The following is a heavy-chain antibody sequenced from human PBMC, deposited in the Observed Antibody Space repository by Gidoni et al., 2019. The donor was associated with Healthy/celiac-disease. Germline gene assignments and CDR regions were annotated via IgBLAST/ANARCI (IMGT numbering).Heavy chain of an antibody. J-gene: IGHJ5*02. CDR3: ARERVTGTTVRGVPFDP. D-gene: IGHD3-10*01. CDR1: GITFSAYY. V-gene: IGHV3-11*06. CDR2: ISSSSSYT. Sequence: VQLVESGGGLVKPGGSLVLSCSTSGITFSAYYLSWIRQAPAKGLEWVSDISSSSSYTNYADSVKGRFTISRDNAKNSLYLKMNSLRAEDTAVYYCARERVTGTTVRGVPFDPWGQGTLVTVSS.